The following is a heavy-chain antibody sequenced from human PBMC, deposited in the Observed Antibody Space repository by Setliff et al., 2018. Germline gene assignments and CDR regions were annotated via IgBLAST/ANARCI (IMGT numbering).Heavy chain of an antibody. Sequence: GGSLRLSCAASGFTFSSYAMSWVRQAPGKGLEWVSAITFGSLSRYYADSVKGRFTISRDNSKNTLYLQMNSLRAEDTAVYYCARARNKYGAFDYWGQGTLVTVS. CDR1: GFTFSSYA. D-gene: IGHD4-17*01. CDR3: ARARNKYGAFDY. CDR2: ITFGSLSR. J-gene: IGHJ4*02. V-gene: IGHV3-23*01.